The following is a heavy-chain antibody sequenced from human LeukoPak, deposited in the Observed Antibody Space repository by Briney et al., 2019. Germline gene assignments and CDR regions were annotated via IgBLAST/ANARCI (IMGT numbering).Heavy chain of an antibody. J-gene: IGHJ4*02. CDR2: IYHSGST. Sequence: SETLSLTCTVSGYSISSGYYWAWIRQPPGEGLEWIGNIYHSGSTYYNPSLKSRVTISVDTSKNQFSLKLSSVTAADTAVYYCAREGWPDYWGQGTLVTVSS. CDR1: GYSISSGYY. CDR3: AREGWPDY. V-gene: IGHV4-38-2*02.